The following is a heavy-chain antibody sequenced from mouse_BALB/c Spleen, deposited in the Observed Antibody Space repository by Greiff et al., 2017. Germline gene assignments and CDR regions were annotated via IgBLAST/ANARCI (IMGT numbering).Heavy chain of an antibody. V-gene: IGHV1-87*01. Sequence: QVPLKESGAELARPGASVKLSCKASGYTFTSYWMQWVKQRPGQGLEWIGAIYPGDGDTRYTQKFKGKATLTADKSSSTAYMQLSSLASEDSAVYYCARWCTTVVARLYWYFDVWGAGTTVTVSS. D-gene: IGHD1-1*01. CDR1: GYTFTSYW. CDR3: ARWCTTVVARLYWYFDV. J-gene: IGHJ1*01. CDR2: IYPGDGDT.